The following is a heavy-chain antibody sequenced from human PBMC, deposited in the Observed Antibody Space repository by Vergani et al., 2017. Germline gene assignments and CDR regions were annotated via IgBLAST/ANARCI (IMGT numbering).Heavy chain of an antibody. D-gene: IGHD3-22*01. V-gene: IGHV1-69*13. J-gene: IGHJ4*02. CDR2: IIPIFGTA. CDR3: ARCRRDYYDSSGYFDY. Sequence: QVQLVQSEAEVKKPGSSVKVSCKTSGGTFSSYAITWVRQAPGQGLEWMGRIIPIFGTANYAQKFQGRVTITADESTSTAYMELSSLRSEDTAVYYCARCRRDYYDSSGYFDYWGQGTLVTVSS. CDR1: GGTFSSYA.